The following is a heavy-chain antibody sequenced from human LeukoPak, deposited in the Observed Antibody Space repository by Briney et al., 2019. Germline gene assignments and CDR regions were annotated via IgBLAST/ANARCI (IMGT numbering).Heavy chain of an antibody. J-gene: IGHJ3*02. D-gene: IGHD2-2*01. CDR2: IIPIFGTA. V-gene: IGHV1-69*13. CDR1: GGTFSSYA. Sequence: SVKVSCKASGGTFSSYAISWVRQAPGQGLEWMGRIIPIFGTANYAQKFQGRVTITADESTSTAYMELSSLRSEDTAVYYCARDGTLKYCSSTSCYGFAFDIWGQGTMVTVSS. CDR3: ARDGTLKYCSSTSCYGFAFDI.